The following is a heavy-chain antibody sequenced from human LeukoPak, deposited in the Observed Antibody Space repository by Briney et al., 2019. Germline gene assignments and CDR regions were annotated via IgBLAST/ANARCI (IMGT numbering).Heavy chain of an antibody. CDR2: INHSGST. V-gene: IGHV4-34*01. CDR3: ARVLGAYYDILTGYYNPRWFDP. Sequence: SETLSLTCAVYGGSFSGYYWSWIRQPPGKGLEWIGEINHSGSTNYNPSLKSRVTISVDTSKNQFSLKLSSVTAADTAVYYCARVLGAYYDILTGYYNPRWFDPWGQGTLVTASS. D-gene: IGHD3-9*01. CDR1: GGSFSGYY. J-gene: IGHJ5*02.